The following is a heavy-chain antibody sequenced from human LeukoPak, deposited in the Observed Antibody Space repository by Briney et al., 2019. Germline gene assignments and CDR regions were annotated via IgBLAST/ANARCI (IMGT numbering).Heavy chain of an antibody. J-gene: IGHJ4*02. V-gene: IGHV3-7*01. Sequence: GGSLRLSSSASGFTFSTYWMSWVRQAPGKGLEWVTNMRRDGNEIYYLDSVRGRFTISRDNAKNSLYLQMNSLRAEDTAVYYCARDSSGYYTFDYWGQGTLVTVSS. CDR2: MRRDGNEI. D-gene: IGHD3-22*01. CDR3: ARDSSGYYTFDY. CDR1: GFTFSTYW.